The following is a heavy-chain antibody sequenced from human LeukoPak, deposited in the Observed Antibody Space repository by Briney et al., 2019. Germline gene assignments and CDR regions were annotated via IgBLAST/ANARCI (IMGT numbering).Heavy chain of an antibody. D-gene: IGHD2-8*01. J-gene: IGHJ4*02. Sequence: SETLSLTCTVSGGSISSSSYYWGWIRQPPGKGLEWIGSIYYSGSTYYNPSLKSRVTISVDTSKNQFSLKLSSVAAADTAVYYCARINLLMVYAGVPDYWGQGTLVTVSS. V-gene: IGHV4-39*07. CDR1: GGSISSSSYY. CDR3: ARINLLMVYAGVPDY. CDR2: IYYSGST.